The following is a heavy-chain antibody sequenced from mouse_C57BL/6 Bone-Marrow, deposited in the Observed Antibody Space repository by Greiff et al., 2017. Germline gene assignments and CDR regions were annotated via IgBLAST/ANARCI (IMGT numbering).Heavy chain of an antibody. J-gene: IGHJ2*01. CDR1: GYTFTSYW. V-gene: IGHV1-69*01. CDR3: ARRDYFDY. CDR2: IDPSDSYT. Sequence: QVQLQQPGAELVMPGASVKLSCKASGYTFTSYWMHWVKQRPGQGLEWIGEIDPSDSYTNYNQTFKGKSTLTVDKSSSTAYMQLSSLTSEDSAVYYCARRDYFDYWGQGTTLTVSS.